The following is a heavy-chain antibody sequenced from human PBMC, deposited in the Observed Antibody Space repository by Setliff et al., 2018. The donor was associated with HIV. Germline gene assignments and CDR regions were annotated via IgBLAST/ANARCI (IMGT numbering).Heavy chain of an antibody. D-gene: IGHD4-4*01. V-gene: IGHV4-31*03. CDR2: VYYTGKT. Sequence: KPSETLSLTCSVSGGSLISGGYYWSWIRQHPGKGLEWIGYVYYTGKTYYNPSLESRISMSVDTSKNRFSLKLTSVTAADTAIYYCARDLTSNSNCFEPWGQGTQVTVSS. J-gene: IGHJ5*02. CDR1: GGSLISGGYY. CDR3: ARDLTSNSNCFEP.